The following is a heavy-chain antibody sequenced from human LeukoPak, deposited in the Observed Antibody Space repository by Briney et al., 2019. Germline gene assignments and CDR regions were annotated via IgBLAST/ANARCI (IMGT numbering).Heavy chain of an antibody. CDR3: ARDYYGSGSYSRDY. Sequence: ASVKVSCKPSGYTFTGYDIHWVRQAPGQGLQWMGWMKPSTGATNYAQEFRGRVTMTRDTSVGTAHMELSRLTPDDTALYYCARDYYGSGSYSRDYWGQGTLVTVSS. D-gene: IGHD3-10*01. CDR2: MKPSTGAT. J-gene: IGHJ4*02. CDR1: GYTFTGYD. V-gene: IGHV1-2*02.